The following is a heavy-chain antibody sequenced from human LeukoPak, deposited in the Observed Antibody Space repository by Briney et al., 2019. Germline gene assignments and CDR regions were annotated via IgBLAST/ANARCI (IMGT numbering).Heavy chain of an antibody. CDR3: TRQPERSSGLYSDAFDI. J-gene: IGHJ3*02. V-gene: IGHV3-21*06. CDR1: GFTFSTYS. CDR2: ISTTGSHI. D-gene: IGHD6-19*01. Sequence: GGSLRLSCAASGFTFSTYSMNWVRQAPGKGLEWVSSISTTGSHIYYADSVKGRFTISRDDSRNSLYLQMNSLRAEDTAVYYCTRQPERSSGLYSDAFDIWGQGTMVTVSS.